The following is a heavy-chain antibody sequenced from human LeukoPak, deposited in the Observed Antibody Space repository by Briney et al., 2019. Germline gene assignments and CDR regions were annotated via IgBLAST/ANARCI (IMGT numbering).Heavy chain of an antibody. J-gene: IGHJ4*02. V-gene: IGHV3-53*01. Sequence: GGSLRLSCAASGFTSNYMSWVRQAPGKGLEWISLVYTDGTTTFYADSVKGRFTLSRDNSKNTFYLQMNGLRPEDTAVYYCASDGYNYFEFWGQGTLVIVSS. CDR2: VYTDGTT. D-gene: IGHD5-24*01. CDR3: ASDGYNYFEF. CDR1: GFTSNY.